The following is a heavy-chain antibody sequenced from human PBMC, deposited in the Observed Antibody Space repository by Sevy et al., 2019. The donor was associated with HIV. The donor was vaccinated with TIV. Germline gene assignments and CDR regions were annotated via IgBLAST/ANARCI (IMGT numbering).Heavy chain of an antibody. CDR1: GFTFSSYA. V-gene: IGHV3-30*01. CDR2: IFDDGSKK. J-gene: IGHJ5*02. Sequence: GGSLRLSCAASGFTFSSYAMHWVRQAPGKGLEWVALIFDDGSKKYADSVKGRFTISRDNSKNTLYLQMNSLRSDDTAIHYCARARAATGTRFDPWGQGTLVTVSS. CDR3: ARARAATGTRFDP. D-gene: IGHD6-13*01.